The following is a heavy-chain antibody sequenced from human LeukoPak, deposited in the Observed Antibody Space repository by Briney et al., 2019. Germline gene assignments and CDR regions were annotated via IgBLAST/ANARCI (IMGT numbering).Heavy chain of an antibody. D-gene: IGHD5-18*01. CDR2: TYYSVST. V-gene: IGHV4-39*07. J-gene: IGHJ4*02. Sequence: PSQTLSPTCTVSAGSTSSSSYYWGWIRQPPGKGLERIGSTYYSVSTYYNPSLKSRVTISVDTSKNQFSLKLSSVTAADTAVYYCARDRSFPQLWFNFDYWGQGTLVTVSS. CDR1: AGSTSSSSYY. CDR3: ARDRSFPQLWFNFDY.